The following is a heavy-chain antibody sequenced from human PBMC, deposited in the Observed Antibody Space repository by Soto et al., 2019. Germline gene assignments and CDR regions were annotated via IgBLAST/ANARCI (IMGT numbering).Heavy chain of an antibody. CDR2: VSGYNGKT. CDR1: GYTFTNHG. J-gene: IGHJ4*02. D-gene: IGHD2-8*01. CDR3: SRDLYPLAYYFDY. V-gene: IGHV1-18*04. Sequence: ASVTVSCTASGYTFTNHGISWVRQSPGHGLEWMGWVSGYNGKTKYAQELQGRVTMTTETSTSTAYMELRSLRSDDTAVYYCSRDLYPLAYYFDYWGQGTLVTVSS.